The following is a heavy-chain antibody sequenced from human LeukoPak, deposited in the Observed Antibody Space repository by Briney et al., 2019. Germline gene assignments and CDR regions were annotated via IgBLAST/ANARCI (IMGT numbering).Heavy chain of an antibody. CDR2: INTNTGNP. J-gene: IGHJ5*02. CDR1: GYTFTSYA. V-gene: IGHV7-4-1*02. D-gene: IGHD6-13*01. Sequence: ASVKVSCNASGYTFTSYAMNWVRQAPGQGLEWMGWINTNTGNPTYAQGFTGRFVFSLDTSVSTAYLQISSLKAEDTAVYYCARGRVGHIAAAGTNWFDPWGQGTLVTVSS. CDR3: ARGRVGHIAAAGTNWFDP.